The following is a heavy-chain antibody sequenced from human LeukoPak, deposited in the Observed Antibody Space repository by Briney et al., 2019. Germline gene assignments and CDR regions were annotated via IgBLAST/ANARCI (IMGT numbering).Heavy chain of an antibody. CDR2: INSDGSSI. CDR1: GFTFSSHW. V-gene: IGHV3-74*01. D-gene: IGHD6-19*01. J-gene: IGHJ4*02. Sequence: PGGPLRLSCAASGFTFSSHWMHWVRQAPGKGLVWVSRINSDGSSISYADSVKGRFTISRDNAKNSLYLQMNSLRAEDTAVYYCARSRSGNSSGWYVDYWGQGTLVTVSS. CDR3: ARSRSGNSSGWYVDY.